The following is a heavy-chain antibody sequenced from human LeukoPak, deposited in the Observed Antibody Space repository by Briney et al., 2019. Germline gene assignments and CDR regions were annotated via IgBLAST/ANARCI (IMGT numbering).Heavy chain of an antibody. CDR2: ISYDGSNK. D-gene: IGHD2-15*01. CDR3: ATPLYCSGGSCYGYYYGMDV. CDR1: GFTFSSYA. J-gene: IGHJ6*02. V-gene: IGHV3-30*04. Sequence: PGRSLRLSCAASGFTFSSYAMHWVRQAPGKGLEWVAVISYDGSNKYYADSVKGRFTISRDNSKNTLYLQMNSLRAEDTAVYYCATPLYCSGGSCYGYYYGMDVWGQGTTVTVSS.